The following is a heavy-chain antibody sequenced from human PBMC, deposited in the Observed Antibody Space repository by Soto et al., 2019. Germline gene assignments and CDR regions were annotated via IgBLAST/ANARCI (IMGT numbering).Heavy chain of an antibody. V-gene: IGHV4-31*03. J-gene: IGHJ6*02. Sequence: LSLTCTVSGGSISSGGYYWSWIRQHPGKGLEWIGYIYYSGSTYYNPSLKSRVTISVDTSKNQFSLKLSSVTAADTAVYYCARDARGNYYYYGMDVWGQGTTVTV. CDR2: IYYSGST. D-gene: IGHD1-26*01. CDR1: GGSISSGGYY. CDR3: ARDARGNYYYYGMDV.